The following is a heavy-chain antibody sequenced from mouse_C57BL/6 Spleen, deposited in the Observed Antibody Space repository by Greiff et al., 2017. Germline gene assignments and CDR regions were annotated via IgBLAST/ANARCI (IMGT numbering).Heavy chain of an antibody. CDR2: ISSGSSTI. V-gene: IGHV5-17*01. CDR3: ARPPFTTVVDPYWYFDV. D-gene: IGHD1-1*01. CDR1: GFTFSDYG. J-gene: IGHJ1*03. Sequence: EVKLVESGGGLVKPGGSLKLSCAASGFTFSDYGMHWVRQAPEKGLEWVAYISSGSSTIYYADTVKGRFTISRDNAKNTLFLQMTSLRSEDTAMYYCARPPFTTVVDPYWYFDVWGTGTTVTVSS.